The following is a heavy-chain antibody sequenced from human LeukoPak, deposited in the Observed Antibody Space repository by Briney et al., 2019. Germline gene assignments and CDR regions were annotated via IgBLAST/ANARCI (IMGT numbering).Heavy chain of an antibody. Sequence: GGSLRLSCAASGYTFSSHGLHWVRQAPGKGLEWVAVIWYDGGKRYYADSVKGRFTVSKDNSKNTLYLQMNSLRAEDTAVYYCARETYYYDSSGYLPPDYWGQGTLVTVSS. D-gene: IGHD3-22*01. CDR3: ARETYYYDSSGYLPPDY. J-gene: IGHJ4*02. CDR1: GYTFSSHG. V-gene: IGHV3-33*01. CDR2: IWYDGGKR.